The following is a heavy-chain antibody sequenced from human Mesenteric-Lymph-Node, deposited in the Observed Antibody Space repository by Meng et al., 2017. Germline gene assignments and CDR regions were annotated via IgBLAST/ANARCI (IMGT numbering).Heavy chain of an antibody. CDR2: IKEDGSEK. CDR1: GFTFSDSW. V-gene: IGHV3-7*01. D-gene: IGHD5-24*01. Sequence: GESLKISCAASGFTFSDSWMTWVRQAPGKGLEWVANIKEDGSEKYYVDSVRGRFTTSKDNAKGSVFLEINSLRAEDTAVYYCARDNWYRMDVWGQGTTVTVSS. J-gene: IGHJ6*02. CDR3: ARDNWYRMDV.